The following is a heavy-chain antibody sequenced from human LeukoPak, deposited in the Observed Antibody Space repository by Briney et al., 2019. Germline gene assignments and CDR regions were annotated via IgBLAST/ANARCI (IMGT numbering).Heavy chain of an antibody. V-gene: IGHV5-51*01. J-gene: IGHJ5*02. D-gene: IGHD1-1*01. Sequence: GESLKISCKGSGYSFTSYWIGWVRQMPGKGLEWMGIIYPGDSDTRYSPSFQGQVTISADKSISTAYLQWSSLKASDTAMYYCARRASIMGGNWWFDPWGQGTLVTVSS. CDR3: ARRASIMGGNWWFDP. CDR1: GYSFTSYW. CDR2: IYPGDSDT.